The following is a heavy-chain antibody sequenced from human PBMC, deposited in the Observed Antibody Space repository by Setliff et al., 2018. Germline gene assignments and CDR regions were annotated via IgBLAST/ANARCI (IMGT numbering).Heavy chain of an antibody. Sequence: TSETLSLTCTVSGDSIRRSTYYWGWIRQSPGKGLDWIGTVDHSGNAFYNPSLKSRVIISVDTSKNQVSLRLTSVSAADTAVYFCARRDPTGYYGYSFDFWGQGTLVTVSS. CDR2: VDHSGNA. CDR1: GDSIRRSTYY. J-gene: IGHJ4*02. V-gene: IGHV4-39*01. D-gene: IGHD3-9*01. CDR3: ARRDPTGYYGYSFDF.